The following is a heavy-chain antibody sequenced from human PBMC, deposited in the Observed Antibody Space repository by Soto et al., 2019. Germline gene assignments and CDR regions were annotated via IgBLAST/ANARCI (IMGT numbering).Heavy chain of an antibody. CDR2: ISGRGDKT. J-gene: IGHJ4*02. CDR1: GFSFSISP. Sequence: GGSLRLSCAASGFSFSISPMHWVRQSPGKGLEWVSAISGRGDKTYYADSVNGRFTISRDNSKNTLYLQMNSLRAEDTAVYYCAKEWFGELSPFDHWGQGTLVTVSS. D-gene: IGHD3-10*01. CDR3: AKEWFGELSPFDH. V-gene: IGHV3-23*01.